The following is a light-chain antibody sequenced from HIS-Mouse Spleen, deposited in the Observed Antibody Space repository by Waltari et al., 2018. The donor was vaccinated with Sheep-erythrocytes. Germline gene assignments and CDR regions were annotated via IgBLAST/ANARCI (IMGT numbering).Light chain of an antibody. CDR1: SSDVGGYNY. V-gene: IGLV2-8*01. CDR3: SSYAGSNNWV. CDR2: DVS. J-gene: IGLJ3*02. Sequence: QSALTQPHSASASPGQSVTISCTGTSSDVGGYNYVSRFQPHPGKAPKPMIYDVSKRPSGVPDRFSGSKSGNTASLTVSGLQAEDEADYYCSSYAGSNNWVFGGGTKLTVL.